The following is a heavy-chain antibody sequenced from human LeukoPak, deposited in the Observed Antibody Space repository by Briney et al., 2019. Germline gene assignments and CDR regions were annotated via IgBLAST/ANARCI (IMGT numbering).Heavy chain of an antibody. V-gene: IGHV3-7*05. CDR3: ARGTHNSCDY. Sequence: GGSLRLSCAASGFSFSSHWMNWVRQAPGKGLEWVANINPDGGGKYYVDSVKGRFSISRDSAKSSMYLQMDSLRAEDTAVYYCARGTHNSCDYWGQGALVTVSS. J-gene: IGHJ4*02. CDR2: INPDGGGK. CDR1: GFSFSSHW. D-gene: IGHD6-6*01.